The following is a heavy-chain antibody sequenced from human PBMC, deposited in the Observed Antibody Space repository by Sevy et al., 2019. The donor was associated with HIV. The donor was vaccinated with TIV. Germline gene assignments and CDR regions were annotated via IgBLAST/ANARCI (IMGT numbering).Heavy chain of an antibody. Sequence: GGSLRLSCSASGFIFTSYTMIWVRQAPGKGLEWVSNIGSTGPTIYYADSVKGRFTISRDNAKNSLYLQMNSLREEDTAVYYCARPGSGWFEFDSWGQGTLVTVSS. D-gene: IGHD6-19*01. J-gene: IGHJ4*02. CDR3: ARPGSGWFEFDS. CDR2: IGSTGPTI. V-gene: IGHV3-48*02. CDR1: GFIFTSYT.